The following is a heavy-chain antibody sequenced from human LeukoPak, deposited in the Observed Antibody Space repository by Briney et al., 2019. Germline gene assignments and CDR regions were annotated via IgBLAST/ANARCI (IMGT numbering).Heavy chain of an antibody. J-gene: IGHJ4*02. Sequence: SEALSLTCTVSGGSISSYYWSWIRQPPGKGREWIGYIYYIGNTNYNPSLKSRVTISVDTSKIQFSLKLRSVTAADTAVYYCARGLRYSRYFDYWGQGIPVTVSA. CDR3: ARGLRYSRYFDY. CDR2: IYYIGNT. V-gene: IGHV4-59*01. CDR1: GGSISSYY. D-gene: IGHD3-9*01.